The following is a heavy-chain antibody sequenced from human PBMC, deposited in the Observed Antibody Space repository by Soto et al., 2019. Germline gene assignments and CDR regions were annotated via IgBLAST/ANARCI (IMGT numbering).Heavy chain of an antibody. CDR1: GYTFTDYY. J-gene: IGHJ5*02. Sequence: ASVKVSCKVSGYTFTDYYMHWVQQAPGKGLEWMGLVDPEDGETIYAEKFQGRVTITADTSTDTAYMELSSLRSEDTAVYCCATAAYCGGDCPTKHNWFDPWGQGTLVTVSS. CDR2: VDPEDGET. V-gene: IGHV1-69-2*01. D-gene: IGHD2-21*02. CDR3: ATAAYCGGDCPTKHNWFDP.